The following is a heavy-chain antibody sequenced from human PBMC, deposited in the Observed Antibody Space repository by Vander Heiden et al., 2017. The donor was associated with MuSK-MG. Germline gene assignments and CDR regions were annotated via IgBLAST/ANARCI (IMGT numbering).Heavy chain of an antibody. D-gene: IGHD3-16*01. V-gene: IGHV4-39*07. CDR3: ARGEWGLPMDY. CDR2: GYYSGSN. CDR1: GGSISSSSYY. Sequence: QLQLRESGPGLVTPSETLSLTCTVSGGSISSSSYYWGWVRQPPGTGLEWIASGYYSGSNYYNPSLKSRVTISIDTSKNQFSLRVNSLTAADTAEYFCARGEWGLPMDYWGQGTLVAVSS. J-gene: IGHJ4*02.